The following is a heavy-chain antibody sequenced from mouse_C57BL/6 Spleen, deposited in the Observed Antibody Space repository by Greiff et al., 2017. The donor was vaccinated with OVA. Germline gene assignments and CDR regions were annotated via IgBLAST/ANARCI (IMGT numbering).Heavy chain of an antibody. J-gene: IGHJ3*01. V-gene: IGHV5-16*01. CDR2: INYDGSST. Sequence: EVMLVESEGGLVQPGSSMKLSCTASGFTFSDYYMAWVRQVPEKGLEWVANINYDGSSTYYLDSLKSRFIISRDNAKNILYLQMSSLKSEDTATYYCARVYYYGSSWSWFAYWGQGTLVTVSA. CDR1: GFTFSDYY. D-gene: IGHD1-1*01. CDR3: ARVYYYGSSWSWFAY.